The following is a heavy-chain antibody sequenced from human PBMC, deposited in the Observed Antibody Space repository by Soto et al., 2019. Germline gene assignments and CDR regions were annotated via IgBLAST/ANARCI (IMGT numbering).Heavy chain of an antibody. V-gene: IGHV3-23*01. CDR3: AKVLIPELRYFDWLDSYYFDY. CDR1: GFTFGSYA. J-gene: IGHJ4*02. D-gene: IGHD3-9*01. CDR2: ISGSGGST. Sequence: GGSLRLSCAASGFTFGSYAMSWVRQAPGKGLEWVSAISGSGGSTYYADSVKGRFTISRDNSKNTLYLQMNSLRAEDTAVYYCAKVLIPELRYFDWLDSYYFDYWGQGTLVTVSS.